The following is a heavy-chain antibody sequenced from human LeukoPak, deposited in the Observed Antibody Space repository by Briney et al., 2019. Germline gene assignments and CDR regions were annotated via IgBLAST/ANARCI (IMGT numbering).Heavy chain of an antibody. J-gene: IGHJ3*02. CDR3: ARDDPRDAFDI. CDR1: GYSINSGYY. V-gene: IGHV4-38-2*02. Sequence: SETLSLTCTVSGYSINSGYYWSWIRQPPGKRLEWIGSIYYSGSTYSNPTLKSRLTISVDTSKNQFSLKLSSVTAADTAVYYCARDDPRDAFDIWGQGTMVTVSS. CDR2: IYYSGST.